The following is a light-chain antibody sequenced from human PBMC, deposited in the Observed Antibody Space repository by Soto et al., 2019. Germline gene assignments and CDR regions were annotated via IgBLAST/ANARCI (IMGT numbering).Light chain of an antibody. V-gene: IGLV4-69*01. CDR3: QTWGI. CDR2: VNSDGSH. J-gene: IGLJ2*01. CDR1: SGHNSYA. Sequence: QPVLTQSPSASASLGASVKLTCTLSSGHNSYAIAWHQQQPEKGPRYLMKVNSDGSHSKGDGIPDRFSGSSSGPERYLTISSLQSEDEADYYCQTWGIFGGGTKLTVL.